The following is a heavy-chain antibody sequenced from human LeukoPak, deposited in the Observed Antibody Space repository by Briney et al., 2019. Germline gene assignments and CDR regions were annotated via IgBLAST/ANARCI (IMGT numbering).Heavy chain of an antibody. CDR1: GYTFTGYY. CDR2: INPSSGGT. J-gene: IGHJ6*03. D-gene: IGHD2-15*01. Sequence: ASVKVSCKPSGYTFTGYYIHWVRQAPGQGLEWMGWINPSSGGTNYPQNFQGRVTMTRDTSLSTAYMEVSGLRSDDTAVYYCARTSEGYCRGGSCWDYYYYMDVWGKGTTVTVSS. V-gene: IGHV1-2*02. CDR3: ARTSEGYCRGGSCWDYYYYMDV.